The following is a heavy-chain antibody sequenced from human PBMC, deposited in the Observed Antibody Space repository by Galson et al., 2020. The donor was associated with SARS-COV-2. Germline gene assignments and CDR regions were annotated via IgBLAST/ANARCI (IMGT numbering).Heavy chain of an antibody. CDR1: GGSFSGYY. Sequence: SETLSLTCAVYGGSFSGYYWSWIRQPPGKGLEWIGEINHSGSTNYNPSLKSRVTISVDTSKNQFSLKLSSVTAADTAVYYCARAGGSYSHYYGMDVWGQGTTVTVSS. J-gene: IGHJ6*02. CDR3: ARAGGSYSHYYGMDV. CDR2: INHSGST. V-gene: IGHV4-34*01. D-gene: IGHD1-26*01.